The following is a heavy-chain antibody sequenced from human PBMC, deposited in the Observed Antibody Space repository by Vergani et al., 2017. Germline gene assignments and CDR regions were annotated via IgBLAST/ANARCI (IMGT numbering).Heavy chain of an antibody. J-gene: IGHJ1*01. CDR2: ISSSSSYI. D-gene: IGHD4-23*01. Sequence: EVQLVESGGGLVKPGGSLRLSCAASGFTFSSYSMNWVRQAPGKGLEWVSSISSSSSYIYYADSVKGRFTISRDNAKNSLYLQMNSLRAEDTAVYYCAKWRTTVVTQAYFQHWGQGTLVTVSS. CDR1: GFTFSSYS. V-gene: IGHV3-21*04. CDR3: AKWRTTVVTQAYFQH.